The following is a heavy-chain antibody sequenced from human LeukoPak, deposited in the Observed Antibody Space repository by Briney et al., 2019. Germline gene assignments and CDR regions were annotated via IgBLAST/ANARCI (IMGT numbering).Heavy chain of an antibody. V-gene: IGHV5-51*01. CDR2: IYPGDSDT. J-gene: IGHJ4*02. CDR1: GYSFASHW. CDR3: ARHGSSSWYYFDY. Sequence: GESLKISCKGSGYSFASHWIGWVRQMPGKGLEWMGIIYPGDSDTRYSPSFQGQVTISADKSISTAYLQWSSLKASDTAMYYCARHGSSSWYYFDYWGQGTLVTVSS. D-gene: IGHD6-13*01.